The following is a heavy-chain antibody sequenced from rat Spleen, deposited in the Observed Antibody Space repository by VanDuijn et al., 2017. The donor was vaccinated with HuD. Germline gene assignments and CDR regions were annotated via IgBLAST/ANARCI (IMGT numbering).Heavy chain of an antibody. J-gene: IGHJ2*01. V-gene: IGHV5-58*01. CDR2: ISTDGGST. CDR1: GFTFSSYW. Sequence: EVQLVETGGGLVQPGRSLKLSCVASGFTFSSYWMYWVRQAPGKGLEWVSSISTDGGSTYYPDSVKGRYTISRDNAENTVYLQMNSLRSGDTATYYCEKDRDGGYAFAYWGQRVMVTVSS. D-gene: IGHD1-11*01. CDR3: EKDRDGGYAFAY.